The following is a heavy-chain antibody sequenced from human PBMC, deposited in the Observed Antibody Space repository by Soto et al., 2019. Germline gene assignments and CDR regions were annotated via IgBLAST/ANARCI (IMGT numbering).Heavy chain of an antibody. J-gene: IGHJ3*02. CDR2: ISGSGGST. D-gene: IGHD6-6*01. Sequence: EVQLLESGGGLVQPGGSLRLSCAASGFTFSSYAMSWVRQAPGKGLEWVSAISGSGGSTYYADSVKGRFTISRDNARNTLYLQMYSLGAEDTVVYYCAKDLLLSPEARPDAFDIWGQGTMVTVSS. V-gene: IGHV3-23*01. CDR1: GFTFSSYA. CDR3: AKDLLLSPEARPDAFDI.